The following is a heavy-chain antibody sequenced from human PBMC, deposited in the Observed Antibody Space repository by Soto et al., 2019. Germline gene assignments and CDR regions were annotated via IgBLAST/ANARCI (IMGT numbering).Heavy chain of an antibody. CDR2: VYYTGST. CDR1: GGSINHYL. V-gene: IGHV4-59*01. J-gene: IGHJ4*02. CDR3: ATGQYYYGSEF. Sequence: QVQLQESGPGLVKPSETLSLTCTVSGGSINHYLWSWVRQPPGKGLEWIGYVYYTGSTNYNPSLESRGTISLDTSKRQFSLRLTSVTAADTAVYYCATGQYYYGSEFWGQGTLVTFS. D-gene: IGHD3-10*01.